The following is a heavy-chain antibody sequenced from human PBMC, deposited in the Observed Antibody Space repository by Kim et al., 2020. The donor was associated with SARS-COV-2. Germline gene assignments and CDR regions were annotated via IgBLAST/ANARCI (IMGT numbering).Heavy chain of an antibody. Sequence: GGSLRLSCAASGFTFSSYWMSWVRQAPGKGLEWVANIKQDGSEKYYVDSVKGRFTISRDNAKNSLYLQMNSLRAEDTAVYYCARDSYMVRGWGVDYYGMDVWGQGTPVTVSS. CDR3: ARDSYMVRGWGVDYYGMDV. CDR1: GFTFSSYW. CDR2: IKQDGSEK. J-gene: IGHJ6*02. D-gene: IGHD3-10*01. V-gene: IGHV3-7*03.